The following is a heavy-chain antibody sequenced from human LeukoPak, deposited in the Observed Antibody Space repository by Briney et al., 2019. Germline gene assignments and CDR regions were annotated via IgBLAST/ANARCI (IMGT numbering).Heavy chain of an antibody. V-gene: IGHV3-21*01. CDR3: ASGGGSGGTHDY. D-gene: IGHD3-10*01. CDR2: ISSSSSYI. J-gene: IGHJ4*02. Sequence: GGSLRLSCAASGFTFSSYSMNWVRQDPGKGLEWVSSISSSSSYIYYADSVKGRFTISRDNAKNSLYLQMNSLRAEDTAVYYCASGGGSGGTHDYWGQGTLVTASS. CDR1: GFTFSSYS.